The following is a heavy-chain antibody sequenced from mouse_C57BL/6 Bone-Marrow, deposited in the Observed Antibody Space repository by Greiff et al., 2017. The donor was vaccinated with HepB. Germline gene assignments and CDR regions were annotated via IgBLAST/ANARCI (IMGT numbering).Heavy chain of an antibody. CDR3: ARQGYYGSSCVGWFAY. J-gene: IGHJ3*01. CDR1: GYTFTSYG. V-gene: IGHV1-81*01. D-gene: IGHD1-1*01. Sequence: QVQLQQSGAELARPGASVKLSCKASGYTFTSYGISWVKQRTGQGLEWIGEIYPRSGNTYYNEKFKGKATLTADKSSSTAYMELRSLTSEDSAVYFCARQGYYGSSCVGWFAYWGQGTLVTVSA. CDR2: IYPRSGNT.